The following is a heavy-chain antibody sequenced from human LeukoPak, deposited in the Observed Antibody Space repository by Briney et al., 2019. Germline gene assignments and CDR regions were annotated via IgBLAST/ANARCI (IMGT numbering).Heavy chain of an antibody. CDR3: ARDLVYVSGSRRKDYSDY. Sequence: ASVKVSCKASGYTFTSYGISWVRQAPGQGLEWMGWISAYNGNTNYAQKLQGRVTMTTDTSTSTAYMELRSLRSDDTAVYYCARDLVYVSGSRRKDYSDYWGQGTLVTVSS. CDR2: ISAYNGNT. D-gene: IGHD5/OR15-5a*01. V-gene: IGHV1-18*01. J-gene: IGHJ4*02. CDR1: GYTFTSYG.